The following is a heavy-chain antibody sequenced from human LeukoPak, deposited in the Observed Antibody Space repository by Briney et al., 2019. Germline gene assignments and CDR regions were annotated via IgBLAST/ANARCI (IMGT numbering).Heavy chain of an antibody. CDR3: ARDRRLWNMDV. J-gene: IGHJ6*03. CDR1: GLTFSSYW. D-gene: IGHD4/OR15-4a*01. V-gene: IGHV3-74*01. CDR2: INSDGSTT. Sequence: GGSLRLSCAASGLTFSSYWMHWVRQAPGKGLVWVSRINSDGSTTTYADFVKGRFTISRDNAKNTLYLQMNSLRAEDTAVYYCARDRRLWNMDVWGTGTTVTISS.